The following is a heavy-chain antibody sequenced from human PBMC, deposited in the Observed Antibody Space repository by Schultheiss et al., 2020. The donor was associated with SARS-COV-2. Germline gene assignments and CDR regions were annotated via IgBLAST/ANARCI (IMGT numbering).Heavy chain of an antibody. Sequence: SQTLSLTCAVYGGSFSGYYWTWIRQPPGKGLEWIGEINHSGSTNYNPSRKSRVTISVDTSENQFSLKLSSVTAADTAVYYCARLGGYYSGGYWGQGTLVTVSS. V-gene: IGHV4-34*01. CDR2: INHSGST. CDR3: ARLGGYYSGGY. J-gene: IGHJ4*02. CDR1: GGSFSGYY. D-gene: IGHD3-22*01.